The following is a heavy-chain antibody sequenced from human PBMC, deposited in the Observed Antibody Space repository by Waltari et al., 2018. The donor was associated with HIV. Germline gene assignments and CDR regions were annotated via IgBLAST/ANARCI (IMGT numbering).Heavy chain of an antibody. V-gene: IGHV3-30*04. CDR3: ARGGKYGDYQYYFDS. CDR1: GFTFSSYN. Sequence: QEHLVESGGAVVQPGGSLRLSCAASGFTFSSYNMIWVRQAPGKGRGWVAVISYDGRRENYADFVKGRFPISRDKSENTLYLQMHSLRPEDTAVYYCARGGKYGDYQYYFDSWGQGTLVTVSP. J-gene: IGHJ4*02. D-gene: IGHD4-17*01. CDR2: ISYDGRRE.